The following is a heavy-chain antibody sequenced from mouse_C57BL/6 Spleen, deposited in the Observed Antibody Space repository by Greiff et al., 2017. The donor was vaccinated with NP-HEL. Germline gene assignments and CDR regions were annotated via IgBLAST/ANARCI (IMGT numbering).Heavy chain of an antibody. Sequence: EVKLVDSGGGLVQSGRSLRLSCATSGFTFSDFYMEWVRQAPGKGLEWIAASRNKANDYTTEYSASVKGRFIVSRDTSQSILYLQMNALRAEDTAIYYCARDASYGLFDYWGQGTTLTVSS. V-gene: IGHV7-1*01. J-gene: IGHJ2*01. CDR2: SRNKANDYTT. CDR1: GFTFSDFY. CDR3: ARDASYGLFDY. D-gene: IGHD1-1*02.